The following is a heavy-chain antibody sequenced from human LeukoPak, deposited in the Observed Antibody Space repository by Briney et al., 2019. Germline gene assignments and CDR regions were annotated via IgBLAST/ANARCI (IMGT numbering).Heavy chain of an antibody. Sequence: SETLSLTCAVSGYSISSGYYWGWIRPPPGKGLEWIGSIAHSVSTYYNPSLKSRVTILLDTSKNQFSLKLSSVTAADTAVYYCTRGYCSTTRCRDAFDIWGQGTMVTVSS. V-gene: IGHV4-38-2*01. CDR1: GYSISSGYY. CDR2: IAHSVST. J-gene: IGHJ3*02. D-gene: IGHD2-2*01. CDR3: TRGYCSTTRCRDAFDI.